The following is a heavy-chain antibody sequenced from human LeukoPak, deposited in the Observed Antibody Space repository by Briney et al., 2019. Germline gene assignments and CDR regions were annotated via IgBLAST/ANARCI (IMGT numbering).Heavy chain of an antibody. CDR2: VYTSGST. CDR3: AKSYFDYSTYYSYYFNL. Sequence: PSETLSLTCTVSGGSISDGYWSWIRQLPGRGLEWIGYVYTSGSTNYNPSLKSRVTISVDTSKSQFALKLSSVTAADTAVYYCAKSYFDYSTYYSYYFNLWGQGALVTVSS. CDR1: GGSISDGY. J-gene: IGHJ4*02. V-gene: IGHV4-4*09. D-gene: IGHD4-11*01.